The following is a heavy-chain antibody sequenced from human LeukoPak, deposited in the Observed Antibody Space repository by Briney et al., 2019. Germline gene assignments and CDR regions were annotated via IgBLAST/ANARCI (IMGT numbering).Heavy chain of an antibody. D-gene: IGHD3-10*01. Sequence: PGGSLRLSCAASGFTFSSYGMHWVRQAPGKGLDWVAVISYDGSNKYYVDSVKGRFTISRDNSKNMLYLQTNSLRAEDTAVYYCAKNELLWFGELDAFDIWGQGTMVTVSS. V-gene: IGHV3-30*18. CDR1: GFTFSSYG. CDR3: AKNELLWFGELDAFDI. CDR2: ISYDGSNK. J-gene: IGHJ3*02.